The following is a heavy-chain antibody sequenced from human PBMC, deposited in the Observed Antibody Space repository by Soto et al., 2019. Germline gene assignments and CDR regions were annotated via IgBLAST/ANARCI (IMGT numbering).Heavy chain of an antibody. V-gene: IGHV3-30*18. D-gene: IGHD5-18*01. CDR3: AKELEGYSYGYWPIDY. J-gene: IGHJ4*02. Sequence: GGSLRLSCAASGFTFSSYGMHWVRQAPGKGLEWVAVISYDGSNEYYADSVKGRFTISRDNSKNTLYLQMNSLRTEDTAVYSCAKELEGYSYGYWPIDYWGQGTLVTVSS. CDR1: GFTFSSYG. CDR2: ISYDGSNE.